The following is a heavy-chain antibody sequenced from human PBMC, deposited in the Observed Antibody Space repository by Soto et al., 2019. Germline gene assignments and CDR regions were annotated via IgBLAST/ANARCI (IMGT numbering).Heavy chain of an antibody. CDR1: GFTFSGSA. CDR2: IRSKANSYAT. V-gene: IGHV3-73*01. Sequence: WGSLRLSCAASGFTFSGSAMHWVRQASGKGLEWVGRIRSKANSYATAYAASVKGRFTISRDDSKNTAYLQMNSLKTEDTAVYYCTRLLTGTTSSVAFDIWGQGTMVTVSS. J-gene: IGHJ3*02. D-gene: IGHD1-20*01. CDR3: TRLLTGTTSSVAFDI.